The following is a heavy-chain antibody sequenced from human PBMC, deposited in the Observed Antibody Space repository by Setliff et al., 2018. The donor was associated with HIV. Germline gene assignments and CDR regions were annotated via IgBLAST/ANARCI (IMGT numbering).Heavy chain of an antibody. D-gene: IGHD1-26*01. J-gene: IGHJ4*02. CDR1: GFTLSTYA. Sequence: QPVGSLRLSCAASGFTLSTYAMSWIRQAPGKGLEWVSVISGSGGTTYYSDSVKGRFTISRDNSKNILYVQMNSLRVEDTAVYYCAKAGAVIIDQRLDSWGQGTLVTVSS. CDR3: AKAGAVIIDQRLDS. V-gene: IGHV3-23*01. CDR2: ISGSGGTT.